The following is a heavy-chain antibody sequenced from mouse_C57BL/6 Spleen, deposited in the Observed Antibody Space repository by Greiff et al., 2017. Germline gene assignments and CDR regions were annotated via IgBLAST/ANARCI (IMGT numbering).Heavy chain of an antibody. CDR2: ISYDGSN. D-gene: IGHD2-3*01. CDR1: GYSITSGYY. J-gene: IGHJ2*01. CDR3: ARGSGYYEEVRFYCDY. V-gene: IGHV3-6*01. Sequence: EVKLVESGPGLVKPSQSLSLTCSVTGYSITSGYYWNWIRQFPGNKLEWMGYISYDGSNNYNPSLKNRISITRDTSKNQFFVKLNSVTTEDTATYFCARGSGYYEEVRFYCDYWGQGTTLTVSS.